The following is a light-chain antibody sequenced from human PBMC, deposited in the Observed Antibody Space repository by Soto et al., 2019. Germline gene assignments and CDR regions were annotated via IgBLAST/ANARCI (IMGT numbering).Light chain of an antibody. V-gene: IGLV4-69*01. Sequence: QSVLTQSTSASASLGASVKLTCILSSGHSRYAIAWHQQQPEKGPRYLMKVNSDGSHSKGDGIPDRFSGSSAGAERYLTSPSLESEDEADYYCQTWGTGTGVFGGGTKLTVL. CDR2: VNSDGSH. CDR1: SGHSRYA. CDR3: QTWGTGTGV. J-gene: IGLJ2*01.